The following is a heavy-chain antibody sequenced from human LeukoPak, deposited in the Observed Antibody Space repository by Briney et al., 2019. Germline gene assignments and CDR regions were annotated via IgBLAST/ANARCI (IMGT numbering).Heavy chain of an antibody. CDR1: GFSLSTSGVG. CDR3: AHRHGRYYDSSGYYWFDL. CDR2: IYWNDDK. V-gene: IGHV2-5*01. D-gene: IGHD3-22*01. J-gene: IGHJ5*02. Sequence: SGPTLVNPTQTLTLTCTFSGFSLSTSGVGVGWIRQPPGKALEWLALIYWNDDKRYSPSLKSKLTITKDTSKNQVVLTMTNMDSVDTATYYCAHRHGRYYDSSGYYWFDLWGQGTLVTVSS.